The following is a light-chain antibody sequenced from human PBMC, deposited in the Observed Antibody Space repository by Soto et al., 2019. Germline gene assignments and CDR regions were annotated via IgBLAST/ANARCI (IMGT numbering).Light chain of an antibody. CDR1: QSVSSN. V-gene: IGKV3-15*01. CDR3: QQYSNWPPYT. CDR2: GAS. J-gene: IGKJ2*01. Sequence: EIVMTQSPATLSVSPGERATLSCRASQSVSSNLAWYQQKPGQAPWLLIYGASIRATGVPARFSGSGSGTEFTLTISSLQSEDFAVYYCQQYSNWPPYTFGQGTKLEIK.